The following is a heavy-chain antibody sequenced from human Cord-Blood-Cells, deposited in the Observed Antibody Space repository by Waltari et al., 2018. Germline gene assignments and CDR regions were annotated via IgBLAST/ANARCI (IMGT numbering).Heavy chain of an antibody. CDR2: INPNSGGT. J-gene: IGHJ4*02. D-gene: IGHD1-26*01. V-gene: IGHV1-2*02. CDR3: AREYGGSYYFDY. CDR1: GYTFPGYS. Sequence: QVQLVQSGAEVKKPGASVKVSCKASGYTFPGYSLHWVRQAPGQGLEWMGWINPNSGGTNYAQKFQGRVTMTRDTSISTAYMELSRLRSDDTAVYYCAREYGGSYYFDYWGQGTLVTVSS.